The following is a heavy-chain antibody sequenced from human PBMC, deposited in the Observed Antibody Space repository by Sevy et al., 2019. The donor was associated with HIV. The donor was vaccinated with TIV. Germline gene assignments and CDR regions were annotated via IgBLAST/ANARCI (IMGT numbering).Heavy chain of an antibody. CDR1: GFTFNTHA. D-gene: IGHD3-22*01. V-gene: IGHV3-23*01. J-gene: IGHJ3*01. Sequence: GGSLRLSCAASGFTFNTHAMNWVRQAPGKGLEWVSVISGPGYGTNYADSVKGRFTISRDNSKNTLFLQMNSLRDDDMVVYYLTKVLNPALASMLEVNLRAQKGFDVWGQGTMVTVSS. CDR2: ISGPGYGT. CDR3: TKVLNPALASMLEVNLRAQKGFDV.